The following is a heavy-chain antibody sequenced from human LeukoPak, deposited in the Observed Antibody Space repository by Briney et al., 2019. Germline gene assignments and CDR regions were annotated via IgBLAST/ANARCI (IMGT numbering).Heavy chain of an antibody. CDR3: ARVVIAYSGSYYFDY. V-gene: IGHV4-59*01. Sequence: SSETLSLTCTVSGGSISSYYWSWIRQPPGKGLEWIGYIYYSGSTNYNPSLKSRVTISVDTSKNQFSLKLSSVTAADTAVYYCARVVIAYSGSYYFDYWGQGTLVTVSS. CDR1: GGSISSYY. J-gene: IGHJ4*02. D-gene: IGHD1-26*01. CDR2: IYYSGST.